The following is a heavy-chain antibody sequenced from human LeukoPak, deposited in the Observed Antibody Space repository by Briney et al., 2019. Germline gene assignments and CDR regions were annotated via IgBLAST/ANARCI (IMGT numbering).Heavy chain of an antibody. CDR3: ARTQDIVLMVYAIPRENAFDI. CDR1: GGSISSSSYY. V-gene: IGHV4-39*01. J-gene: IGHJ3*02. Sequence: SETLSLTCTVSGGSISSSSYYWGWIRQPPGKGLEWIGSIYYSGSTYYNPSLKSRVTISVDTSKNQFSLKLSSVTAADTAVYYCARTQDIVLMVYAIPRENAFDIRGQGTMVTVSS. D-gene: IGHD2-8*01. CDR2: IYYSGST.